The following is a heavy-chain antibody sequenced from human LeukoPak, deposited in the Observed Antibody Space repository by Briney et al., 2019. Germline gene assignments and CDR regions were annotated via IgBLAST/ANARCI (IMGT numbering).Heavy chain of an antibody. CDR2: INTNTGNP. Sequence: ASVTVSCKASGYTFTSYAMNWVRQAPGQGLEWMGWINTNTGNPTYAQGFTGRFVFSSDTSVSTAYLQISSLKAEDTAVYYCARDFVPAQNWFDPWGQGTLVTVSS. CDR1: GYTFTSYA. D-gene: IGHD2-15*01. CDR3: ARDFVPAQNWFDP. J-gene: IGHJ5*02. V-gene: IGHV7-4-1*02.